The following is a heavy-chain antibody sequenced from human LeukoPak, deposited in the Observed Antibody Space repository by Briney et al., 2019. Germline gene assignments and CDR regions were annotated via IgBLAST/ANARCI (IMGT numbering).Heavy chain of an antibody. CDR1: GGTFSSYA. Sequence: GASVKVSCKASGGTFSSYAISWVRQAPGQGLEWMGRIIPILGIANYAQKFQGRVTITAGKSTSTAYMELSSLRSEDTAVYYCARGGSGMPWFDPWGQGTLVTVSS. V-gene: IGHV1-69*04. CDR2: IIPILGIA. D-gene: IGHD3-10*01. CDR3: ARGGSGMPWFDP. J-gene: IGHJ5*02.